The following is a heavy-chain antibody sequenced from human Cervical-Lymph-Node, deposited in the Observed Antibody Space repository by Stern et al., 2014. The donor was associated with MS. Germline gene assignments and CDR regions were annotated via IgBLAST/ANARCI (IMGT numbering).Heavy chain of an antibody. Sequence: QVQLQESGPGLVKPSETLSLTCTVSGYSISSGYYWGWIRQPPGKGLEWIGSIYHSGSTYYNPSPKSRVTISVDTSKNQFSLKLSSVTAADTAVYYCARHYYDSSGYFGSYAFDIWGQGTMVTVSS. CDR2: IYHSGST. V-gene: IGHV4-38-2*02. CDR3: ARHYYDSSGYFGSYAFDI. J-gene: IGHJ3*02. D-gene: IGHD3-22*01. CDR1: GYSISSGYY.